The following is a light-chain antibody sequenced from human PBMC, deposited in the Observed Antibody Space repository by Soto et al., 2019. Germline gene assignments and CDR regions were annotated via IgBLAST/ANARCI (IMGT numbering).Light chain of an antibody. Sequence: QSALTQPPSASGSPGQSVTISCTGTSSDVGGYNYVSWYQQHPGKAPKLMIYEVSKRPSGVPDRFSGSKSGNTASLPVSGLQAEDEADYYCSSYAGSNHNWVFGGGTQLTVL. V-gene: IGLV2-8*01. CDR2: EVS. CDR3: SSYAGSNHNWV. CDR1: SSDVGGYNY. J-gene: IGLJ3*02.